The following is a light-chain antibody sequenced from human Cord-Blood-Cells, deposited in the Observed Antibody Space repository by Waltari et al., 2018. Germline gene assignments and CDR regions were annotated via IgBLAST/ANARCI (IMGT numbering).Light chain of an antibody. V-gene: IGLV2-14*01. CDR1: SSDVGGYNY. CDR3: SSYTSSSTVV. CDR2: DVS. J-gene: IGLJ2*01. Sequence: QSALTQPASVSGSPGQSITISCTGTSSDVGGYNYFSWYQQHPGKAPKLMIYDVSNWPSGVSNRFSGSKSGNTASLTISGLQAEDEADYYCSSYTSSSTVVFGGGTKLTVL.